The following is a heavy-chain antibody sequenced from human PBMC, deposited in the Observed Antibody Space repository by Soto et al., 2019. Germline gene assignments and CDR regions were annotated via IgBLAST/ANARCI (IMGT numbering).Heavy chain of an antibody. V-gene: IGHV1-3*01. CDR2: INAGTGNT. CDR1: GYTFTSFV. CDR3: AREGLPAYWYFDF. D-gene: IGHD4-17*01. J-gene: IGHJ2*01. Sequence: QVQLVQSGAEVKKPGASVKVSCKASGYTFTSFVMHWVRQSPGPRLEWMGCINAGTGNTKYSQRFQGRVTITRDTSESTPYMELSQLRAEDTAVCYRAREGLPAYWYFDFWGRGTLVTVSS.